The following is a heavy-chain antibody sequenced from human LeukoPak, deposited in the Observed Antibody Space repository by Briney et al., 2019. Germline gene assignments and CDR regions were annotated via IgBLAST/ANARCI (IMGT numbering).Heavy chain of an antibody. CDR1: GGSISSYY. V-gene: IGHV4-59*08. CDR3: ARHLDPLDRSSPLDY. D-gene: IGHD6-13*01. Sequence: SETLSLTCTVSGGSISSYYWNWIRQPPGKGLEWIGYIYNSGTINYNPSLKSRVTISGDTSKSQFSLKLSSVTAADTAVYYCARHLDPLDRSSPLDYWGQGTLVTVSS. J-gene: IGHJ4*02. CDR2: IYNSGTI.